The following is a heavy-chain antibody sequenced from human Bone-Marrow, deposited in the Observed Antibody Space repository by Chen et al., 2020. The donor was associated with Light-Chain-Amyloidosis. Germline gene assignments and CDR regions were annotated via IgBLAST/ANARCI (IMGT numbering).Heavy chain of an antibody. V-gene: IGHV1-24*01. D-gene: IGHD3-22*01. J-gene: IGHJ4*02. CDR3: ATGLGYYDSSGYSHPLH. CDR1: GYTLTELS. CDR2: FDPADGET. Sequence: QVQLVQSGAEVKKPGASVKVSCKVSGYTLTELSMHWVRQAPGKGLEWMGGFDPADGETIYAQKFQGRVTMTEDTSTDTAYMELSSLRSEDTAVYYCATGLGYYDSSGYSHPLHWGQGTLVTVSS.